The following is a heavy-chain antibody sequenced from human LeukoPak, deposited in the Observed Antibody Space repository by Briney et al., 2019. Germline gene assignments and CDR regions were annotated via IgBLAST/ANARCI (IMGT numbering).Heavy chain of an antibody. V-gene: IGHV4-59*01. CDR3: ARTLVAATDYFDY. Sequence: SETLSLTCTVSGGSITSYSWSWIRQPPGKGLEWIGYIYSSGTTNYNPSLKSRVTISVDTSKNHFSLKLSSVTAADTAVYYCARTLVAATDYFDYWGQGVLVTVSS. J-gene: IGHJ4*02. D-gene: IGHD6-19*01. CDR1: GGSITSYS. CDR2: IYSSGTT.